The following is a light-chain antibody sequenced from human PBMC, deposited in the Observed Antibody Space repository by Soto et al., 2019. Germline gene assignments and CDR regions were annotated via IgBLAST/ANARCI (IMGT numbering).Light chain of an antibody. Sequence: QSALTQPASVSGSPGQSITISCTGTSSDVGGYNYVSWYKQHPGKAPKLMIYDVGNRPSGVSNRFSGSKSGNTASLTISGLQAEDEADYYCSSYTSSTTLGVFGTGTKLTVL. J-gene: IGLJ1*01. V-gene: IGLV2-14*01. CDR1: SSDVGGYNY. CDR2: DVG. CDR3: SSYTSSTTLGV.